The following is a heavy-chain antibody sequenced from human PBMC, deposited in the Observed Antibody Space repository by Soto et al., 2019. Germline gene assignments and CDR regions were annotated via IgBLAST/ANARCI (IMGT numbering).Heavy chain of an antibody. J-gene: IGHJ4*02. CDR3: AKDARGVVADNYFDY. D-gene: IGHD3-10*01. V-gene: IGHV3-23*01. Sequence: WGSLRLSCAVSGFSFSSYAMNWVRQAPGKGLEWVSASSGSGSSTYYADSVMGRFTISRDNSKNTLYLQLSSLRAEDTAVYYCAKDARGVVADNYFDYWGQGTRVTVSS. CDR2: SSGSGSST. CDR1: GFSFSSYA.